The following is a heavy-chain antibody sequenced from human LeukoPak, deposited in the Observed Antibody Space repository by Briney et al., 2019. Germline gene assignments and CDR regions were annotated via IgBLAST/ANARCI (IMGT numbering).Heavy chain of an antibody. J-gene: IGHJ5*02. CDR3: ARVSLFGELLGWFDP. CDR2: IYTSGST. V-gene: IGHV4-4*07. D-gene: IGHD3-10*02. CDR1: GGSISSYY. Sequence: PSETLSLTCTVSGGSISSYYWSWIRQPAGKGLQWIGRIYTSGSTNYNPSLKSRVTMSVDTSKNQFSLKLSSVTAADTAVYYCARVSLFGELLGWFDPWGQGTLVTVSS.